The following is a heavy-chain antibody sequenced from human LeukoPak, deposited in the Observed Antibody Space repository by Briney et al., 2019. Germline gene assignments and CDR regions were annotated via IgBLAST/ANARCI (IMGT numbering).Heavy chain of an antibody. V-gene: IGHV7-4-1*02. D-gene: IGHD3-3*01. Sequence: ASVKVSCKTSGYTFTSYGLNWVRQAPGQGLEWVGWINTYTEKPTNAQGFTGRFVFSLDTSVSTAYLEISSLKAEDSAVYYRARGGKQTMDDWGQGTLVTVSS. CDR2: INTYTEKP. CDR3: ARGGKQTMDD. CDR1: GYTFTSYG. J-gene: IGHJ4*02.